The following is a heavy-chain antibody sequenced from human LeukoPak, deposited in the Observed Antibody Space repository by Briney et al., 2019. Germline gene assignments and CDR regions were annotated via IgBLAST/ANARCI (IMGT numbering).Heavy chain of an antibody. D-gene: IGHD3-22*01. CDR2: TYYSGST. CDR1: GGSISSYY. Sequence: SETLSLTCTVSGGSISSYYWSWIRQPPGKGLEWIGYTYYSGSTNYNPSLKSRITISIDTSKNQFSLRLSSVTAADTAMYYCARQWYYDSIDSWGQGTLVTVSS. J-gene: IGHJ4*02. CDR3: ARQWYYDSIDS. V-gene: IGHV4-59*08.